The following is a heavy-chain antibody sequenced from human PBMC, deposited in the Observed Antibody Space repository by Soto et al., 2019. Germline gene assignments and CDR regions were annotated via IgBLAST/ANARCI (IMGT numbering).Heavy chain of an antibody. CDR1: GFIFTTSD. CDR2: ITITGDTT. J-gene: IGHJ4*02. D-gene: IGHD2-21*02. CDR3: AKGGGGDHGY. V-gene: IGHV3-23*04. Sequence: EVQLVESEGGLVQPGGSLRLSCEASGFIFTTSDMSWVRQAPGKGLEWISSITITGDTTHYADSVKGRFTISRDNSRNTVYLQMNSLRGDDTAVYYFAKGGGGDHGYWGQGTLVAVSS.